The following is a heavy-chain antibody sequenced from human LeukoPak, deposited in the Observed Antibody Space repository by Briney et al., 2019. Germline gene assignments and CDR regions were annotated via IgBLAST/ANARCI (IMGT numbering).Heavy chain of an antibody. Sequence: GASVKVSCKASGYTFIGYYIHWVRQAPGQGLEWMGWINPNSGGTNYAQKFQGRVTMTRDTSISTAYMELSRLRSDDTAVYYCARYIVVVTAIEYYFDYWGQGTLVTVSS. J-gene: IGHJ4*02. CDR3: ARYIVVVTAIEYYFDY. CDR1: GYTFIGYY. V-gene: IGHV1-2*02. CDR2: INPNSGGT. D-gene: IGHD2-21*02.